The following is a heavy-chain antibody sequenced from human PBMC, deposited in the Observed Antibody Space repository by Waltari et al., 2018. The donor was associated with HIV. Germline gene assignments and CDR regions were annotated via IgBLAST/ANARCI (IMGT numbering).Heavy chain of an antibody. V-gene: IGHV4-38-2*01. D-gene: IGHD1-26*01. CDR1: GYSISSGYY. J-gene: IGHJ4*02. CDR2: IYHSGST. Sequence: QVQLQESGPGLVKPSETLSLTCAVSGYSISSGYYWGWIRPPPGKGLEWIGRIYHSGSTYYNPPLKSRVTISVDTSKNQFSLKLSSVTAADTAVYYCARVYGYSGSYPGAPDDYWGQGTLVTVSS. CDR3: ARVYGYSGSYPGAPDDY.